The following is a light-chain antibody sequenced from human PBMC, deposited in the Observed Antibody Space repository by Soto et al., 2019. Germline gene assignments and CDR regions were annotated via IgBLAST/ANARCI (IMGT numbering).Light chain of an antibody. CDR3: QQYSYYSLLT. CDR2: EAS. Sequence: DIQMTQSPSTLSASVGDRVTIACRASQSISSWLAWYQQKPGKAPKLLIYEASNLESGVPSRFSGSGSGTEFTLTISSLQPDDFATYYCQQYSYYSLLTFGGGTKVEIK. CDR1: QSISSW. V-gene: IGKV1-5*03. J-gene: IGKJ4*01.